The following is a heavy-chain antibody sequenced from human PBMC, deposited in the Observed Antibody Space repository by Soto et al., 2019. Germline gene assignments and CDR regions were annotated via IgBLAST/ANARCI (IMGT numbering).Heavy chain of an antibody. CDR3: ARDHKEPGPTLDGGYYPPDY. CDR2: IWYDGSNK. Sequence: GGSLRLSCAASGFTFSSYGMHWVRQAPGKGLEWVAVIWYDGSNKYYADSVKGRFTISRDNSKNTLYLQMNSLRAEDTAVYYCARDHKEPGPTLDGGYYPPDYWGQGTLVTVSS. D-gene: IGHD3-22*01. CDR1: GFTFSSYG. V-gene: IGHV3-33*01. J-gene: IGHJ4*02.